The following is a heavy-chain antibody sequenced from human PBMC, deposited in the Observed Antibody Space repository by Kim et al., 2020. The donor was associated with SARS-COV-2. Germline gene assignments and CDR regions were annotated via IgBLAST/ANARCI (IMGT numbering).Heavy chain of an antibody. Sequence: SETLSLTCTVSGGSISSYYWSWIRQPPGKGLEWIGYIYYSGSTNYNPSLKSRVTISVDTSKNQFSLKLSSVTAADTAVYYCARDEGTHFDYWGQGTLVTVSS. V-gene: IGHV4-59*01. J-gene: IGHJ4*02. CDR1: GGSISSYY. CDR3: ARDEGTHFDY. CDR2: IYYSGST.